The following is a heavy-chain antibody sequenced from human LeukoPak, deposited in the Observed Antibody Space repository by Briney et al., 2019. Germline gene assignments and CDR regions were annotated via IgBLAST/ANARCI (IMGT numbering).Heavy chain of an antibody. CDR2: INHSGST. CDR3: ARRASGSYYYYYYMDV. D-gene: IGHD1-26*01. Sequence: PSETLSLTCAVYGGSFSAYYWSWIRQPPGKGLECIGEINHSGSTNYNPSLKSRVTISVDTSKNQFSLKLSSVTAADTAVYYCARRASGSYYYYYYMDVWGKGTTVTVSS. V-gene: IGHV4-34*01. J-gene: IGHJ6*03. CDR1: GGSFSAYY.